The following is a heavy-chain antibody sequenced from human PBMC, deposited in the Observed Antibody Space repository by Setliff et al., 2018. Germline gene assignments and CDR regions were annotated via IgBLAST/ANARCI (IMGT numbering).Heavy chain of an antibody. J-gene: IGHJ5*02. CDR1: GGTFSSKA. Sequence: SVKVSCKASGGTFSSKAISWVRQAPGQGLEWMGGFIPSFGTANYAQKFQGRLTITADESTSTAYMELNSLRSEDTAIYYCARDSYGDNLPYNWFAPWGHGTLVTVSS. CDR3: ARDSYGDNLPYNWFAP. CDR2: FIPSFGTA. D-gene: IGHD4-17*01. V-gene: IGHV1-69*13.